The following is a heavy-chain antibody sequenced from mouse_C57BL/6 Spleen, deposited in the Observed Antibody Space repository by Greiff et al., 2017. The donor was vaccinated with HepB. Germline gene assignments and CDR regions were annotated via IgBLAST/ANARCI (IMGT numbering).Heavy chain of an antibody. Sequence: DVKLQESGPGLVKPSQSLSLTCSVTGYSITSGYYWNWIRQFPGNKLEWMGYISYDGSNNYNPSLKNRISITRDTSKNQFFLKLNSVTTEDTATYYCAREEGYDGYYGYFDVWGTGTTVTVSS. D-gene: IGHD2-3*01. CDR2: ISYDGSN. CDR1: GYSITSGYY. CDR3: AREEGYDGYYGYFDV. V-gene: IGHV3-6*01. J-gene: IGHJ1*03.